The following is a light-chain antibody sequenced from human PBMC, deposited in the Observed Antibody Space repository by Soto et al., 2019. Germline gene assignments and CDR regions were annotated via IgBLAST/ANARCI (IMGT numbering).Light chain of an antibody. J-gene: IGLJ2*01. Sequence: QAVLTQPPSVSGAPGQRVTNSCTGSSSNIGAGFDVHWYQQLPGAAPKLLIYGNNNRPSGVPDRFSGSKSGTSASLAITGLQAEDEAVYYCQSYDNSPVVFGGGTKLTVL. V-gene: IGLV1-40*01. CDR2: GNN. CDR3: QSYDNSPVV. CDR1: SSNIGAGFD.